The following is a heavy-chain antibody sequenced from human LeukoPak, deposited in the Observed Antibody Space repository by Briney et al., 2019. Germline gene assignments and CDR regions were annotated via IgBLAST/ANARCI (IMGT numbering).Heavy chain of an antibody. J-gene: IGHJ4*02. CDR3: ARGIRVGATFQYYFDY. Sequence: GASVKVSCKASGYTFTGYYMHWVRQAPGQGLEWMGWINPNSGGTNYAQKFQGRVTVTRDTSISTAYMELSRLRSDDTAVYYCARGIRVGATFQYYFDYWGQGTLVTVSS. D-gene: IGHD1-26*01. CDR2: INPNSGGT. V-gene: IGHV1-2*02. CDR1: GYTFTGYY.